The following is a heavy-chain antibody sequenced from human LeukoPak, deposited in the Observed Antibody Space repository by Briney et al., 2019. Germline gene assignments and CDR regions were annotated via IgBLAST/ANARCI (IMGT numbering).Heavy chain of an antibody. J-gene: IGHJ4*02. Sequence: PGGSLRLSCAASGFIFSNYNMNWARQAPGKGLEWVSYISSSGSTIYYADSVKGRFTISRDNAKNSLYLQMNSLRAEDTAVYYCARDLYCSSTSCYPVVDYWGQGTLVTVSS. CDR2: ISSSGSTI. D-gene: IGHD2-2*01. CDR1: GFIFSNYN. CDR3: ARDLYCSSTSCYPVVDY. V-gene: IGHV3-48*04.